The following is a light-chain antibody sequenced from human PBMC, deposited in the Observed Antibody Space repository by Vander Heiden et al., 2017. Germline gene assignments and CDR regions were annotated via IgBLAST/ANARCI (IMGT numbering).Light chain of an antibody. J-gene: IGLJ2*01. CDR2: LNSDGRH. V-gene: IGLV4-69*01. CDR1: SRPSDNA. Sequence: QLVLTQSPPPSASLAASVELTFTLTSRPSDNAIAWHPQQPEQRPRDLLELNSDGRHTKGDGIPDRFSASSSGAERYLTIASLQSDDEADYYCQTWGTGALVVFGGGTKLTVL. CDR3: QTWGTGALVV.